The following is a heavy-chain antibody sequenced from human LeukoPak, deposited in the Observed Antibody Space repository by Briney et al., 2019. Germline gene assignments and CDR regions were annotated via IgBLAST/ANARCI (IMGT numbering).Heavy chain of an antibody. Sequence: GGSLRLSCAASGFTFSDYYMSWIRQAPGKGLEWVSYISSSGSTIYYADSVKGRFTISRDNAKNSLYLQMNSLRAEDTAVYYCARDRQRGTAAAGNDYWGQGTLVTVSS. V-gene: IGHV3-11*01. CDR2: ISSSGSTI. CDR3: ARDRQRGTAAAGNDY. D-gene: IGHD6-13*01. J-gene: IGHJ4*02. CDR1: GFTFSDYY.